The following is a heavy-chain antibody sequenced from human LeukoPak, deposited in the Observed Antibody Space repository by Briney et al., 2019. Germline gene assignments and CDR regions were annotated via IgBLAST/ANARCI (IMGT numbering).Heavy chain of an antibody. CDR3: ASSRTRTDY. Sequence: GGSLRLSCAVSGITLSNYGMSWVRQAPGKGLEWVANIKQDGSEKYYVDSVKGRFTISRDNAKNSLYLQMNSLRAEDTAVYYCASSRTRTDYWGQGTLVTVSS. CDR1: GITLSNYG. V-gene: IGHV3-7*01. J-gene: IGHJ4*02. CDR2: IKQDGSEK. D-gene: IGHD1-14*01.